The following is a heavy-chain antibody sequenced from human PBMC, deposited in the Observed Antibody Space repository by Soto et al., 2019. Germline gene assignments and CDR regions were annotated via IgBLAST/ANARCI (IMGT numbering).Heavy chain of an antibody. Sequence: PSETLSLTCAVYGGSFSGFYWNWIRQPPGKGLEWIGYIYYSGSTYYNPSLKSRVTISVDTSKNQFSLKLSSVTPDDTAVYYCARLIGNSWLDSWGQGTLVTVSS. CDR2: IYYSGST. D-gene: IGHD2-8*01. CDR3: ARLIGNSWLDS. J-gene: IGHJ5*01. V-gene: IGHV4-34*01. CDR1: GGSFSGFY.